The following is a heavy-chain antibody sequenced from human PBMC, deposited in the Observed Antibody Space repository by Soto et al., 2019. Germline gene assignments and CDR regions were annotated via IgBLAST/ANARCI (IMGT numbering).Heavy chain of an antibody. J-gene: IGHJ4*01. CDR1: GSSFSSYW. Sequence: GRCLRLSGAASGSSFSSYWMSWSRRAPGKGLGWVATIEFDASEKKYEDSVKGRFRMSRDNAKNSLYLQMDSLSAEDTAVYYCARASGYGSGRSVNNQRYCWGHGP. CDR3: ARASGYGSGRSVNNQRYC. D-gene: IGHD3-10*01. CDR2: IEFDASEK. V-gene: IGHV3-7*01.